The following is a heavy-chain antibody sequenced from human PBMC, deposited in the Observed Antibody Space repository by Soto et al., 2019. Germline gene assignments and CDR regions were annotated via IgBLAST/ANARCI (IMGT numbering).Heavy chain of an antibody. D-gene: IGHD5-12*01. J-gene: IGHJ4*02. Sequence: QVQLVESGGGLVKPGGSLRLSCAASGFTFSDYYMSWIRQAPGKGLEWVSDISSSSSYTNYADSVKGRFTISRDNAKNALNLQMNSLRAEDTAVYYCARDHHRYSGYDYVDYWGQGTVVTVSS. CDR2: ISSSSSYT. CDR1: GFTFSDYY. CDR3: ARDHHRYSGYDYVDY. V-gene: IGHV3-11*05.